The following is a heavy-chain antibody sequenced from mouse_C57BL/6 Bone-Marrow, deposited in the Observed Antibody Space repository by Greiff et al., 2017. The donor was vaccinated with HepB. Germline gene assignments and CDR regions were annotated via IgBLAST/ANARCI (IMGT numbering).Heavy chain of an antibody. CDR3: ARHEGWLRGDYFDY. J-gene: IGHJ2*01. V-gene: IGHV5-6*01. CDR2: ISSGGSYT. D-gene: IGHD2-2*01. Sequence: EVQLVESGGDLVKPGGSLKLSCAASGFTFSSYGMSWVRQTPDKRLEWVATISSGGSYTYYPDSVKGRFTISRDNAKNTLYLQMSSLKSEDTAMYYCARHEGWLRGDYFDYWGQGTTLTVSS. CDR1: GFTFSSYG.